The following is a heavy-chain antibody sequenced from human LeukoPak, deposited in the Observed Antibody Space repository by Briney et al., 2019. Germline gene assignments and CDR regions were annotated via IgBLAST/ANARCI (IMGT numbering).Heavy chain of an antibody. Sequence: GASVKVSCKASGGTFSSYAISWVRQAPGQGLEWMGRIIPILGIANYAQRFQGRVTITADKSTSTAYMELSSLRSEDTAVYYCARARPSSSSLWDLDYWGQGTLVTVSS. V-gene: IGHV1-69*04. CDR3: ARARPSSSSLWDLDY. CDR1: GGTFSSYA. D-gene: IGHD6-6*01. CDR2: IIPILGIA. J-gene: IGHJ4*02.